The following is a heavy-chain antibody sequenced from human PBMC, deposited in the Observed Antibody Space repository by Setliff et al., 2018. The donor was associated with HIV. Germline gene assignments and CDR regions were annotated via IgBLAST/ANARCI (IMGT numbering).Heavy chain of an antibody. CDR1: GGTFSSYV. V-gene: IGHV1-69*05. Sequence: SVKVSCKASGGTFSSYVISWVRQAPGQGPEWMGGIIPMYGVANYAQKFQGRVTLTTDESTSTSYMELSSLRSEDPAVYYCALPYCGGGNCWSSASLPPAGWFDPWGQGTLVTVS. D-gene: IGHD2-15*01. J-gene: IGHJ5*02. CDR2: IIPMYGVA. CDR3: ALPYCGGGNCWSSASLPPAGWFDP.